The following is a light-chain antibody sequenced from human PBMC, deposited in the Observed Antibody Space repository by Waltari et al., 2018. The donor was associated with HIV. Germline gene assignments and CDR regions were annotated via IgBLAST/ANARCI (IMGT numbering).Light chain of an antibody. J-gene: IGLJ2*01. CDR1: SSDVGGYNY. Sequence: QSALTQPASVSGSPGQSLTISCTGTSSDVGGYNYVSWYQQHPGKAPKLVIYYVSNRPSGVSNRCSGSKSGNTASLTISGLQAEDEADYYCSSYTSSSALYVVFGGGTKLTVL. V-gene: IGLV2-14*03. CDR2: YVS. CDR3: SSYTSSSALYVV.